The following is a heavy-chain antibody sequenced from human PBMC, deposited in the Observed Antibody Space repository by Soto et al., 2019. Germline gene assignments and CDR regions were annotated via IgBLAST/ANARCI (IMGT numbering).Heavy chain of an antibody. CDR3: ARDTFGGAYDFWH. CDR2: ISSGGSS. J-gene: IGHJ4*02. Sequence: EVQLVESGGGLVQPGGSLRLSCAASGFTVSNLYMTWVRQAPGKGLQWVAVISSGGSSYYADSVKGRFTISRDNSKNTLYLEMNSLRAEDTAVYYCARDTFGGAYDFWHGGQGTLVTVSS. V-gene: IGHV3-66*01. CDR1: GFTVSNLY. D-gene: IGHD3-3*01.